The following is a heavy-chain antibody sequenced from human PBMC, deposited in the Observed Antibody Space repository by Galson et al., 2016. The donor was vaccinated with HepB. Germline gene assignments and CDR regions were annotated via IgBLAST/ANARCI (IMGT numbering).Heavy chain of an antibody. D-gene: IGHD2/OR15-2a*01. CDR1: GDSIHSSSYY. CDR2: IYYTGST. V-gene: IGHV4-39*07. CDR3: AIGREYGVRWWFDP. J-gene: IGHJ5*02. Sequence: ETLSLTCTVSGDSIHSSSYYWGWVRQPPGKGLEWIGNIYYTGSTYYTPSLKSRVTISLDTSKKQTYLTLSSVTAADTAVYYRAIGREYGVRWWFDPWGQGTLITVSS.